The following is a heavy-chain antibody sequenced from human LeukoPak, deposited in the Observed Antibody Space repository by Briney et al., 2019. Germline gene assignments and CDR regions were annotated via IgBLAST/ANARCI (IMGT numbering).Heavy chain of an antibody. V-gene: IGHV1-18*01. J-gene: IGHJ4*02. CDR2: ISPYNGYT. CDR1: GYTFINSA. Sequence: GASVKVSCKASGYTFINSAIGWVRQAPGQGLEWMGWISPYNGYTKYAESLQGRVTMTTDTSTSTAYMELRSLRSDDTAMYYCARVGASYDGLIDYWGQGTRVTVS. D-gene: IGHD1-26*01. CDR3: ARVGASYDGLIDY.